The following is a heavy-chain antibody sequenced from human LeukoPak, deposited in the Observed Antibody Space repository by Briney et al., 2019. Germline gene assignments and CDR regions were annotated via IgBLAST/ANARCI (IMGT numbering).Heavy chain of an antibody. CDR1: GFTFSSYA. D-gene: IGHD6-19*01. J-gene: IGHJ4*02. V-gene: IGHV3-30-3*01. CDR2: ISYDGSNK. Sequence: GGSLRLSCAASGFTFSSYAMHWVRQAPGKGLEWVAVISYDGSNKYYADSVKGRFTISRDNSKNTLYLQMNSLRAEDTAVYYCARDWGSIAVAGTGENHYWGQGTLVTVSS. CDR3: ARDWGSIAVAGTGENHY.